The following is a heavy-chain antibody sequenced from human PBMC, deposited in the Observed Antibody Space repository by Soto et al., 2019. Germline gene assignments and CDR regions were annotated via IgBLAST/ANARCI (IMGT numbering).Heavy chain of an antibody. CDR1: GGSISSYY. V-gene: IGHV4-59*08. CDR2: IYYSGST. CDR3: ARHFSSGSKLSAPFDY. J-gene: IGHJ4*02. D-gene: IGHD3-10*01. Sequence: SETLSLTCTVSGGSISSYYWSWIRQPPGKGLEWIGYIYYSGSTNYNPSLKSRVTISVDTSKNQFSLKLSSVTAADTAVYYCARHFSSGSKLSAPFDYWGQGTLVTVSS.